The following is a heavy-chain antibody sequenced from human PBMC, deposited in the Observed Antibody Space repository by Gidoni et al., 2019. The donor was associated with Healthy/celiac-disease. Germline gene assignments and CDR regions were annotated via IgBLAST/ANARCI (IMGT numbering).Heavy chain of an antibody. J-gene: IGHJ3*02. CDR1: VRSFSGYY. D-gene: IGHD3-16*01. V-gene: IGHV4-34*01. CDR3: ARGSLWEYAFDI. Sequence: QVQLQQWGAGLLKPSETLSLTCAVYVRSFSGYYWSWIRQPPGKGLEWIGEINHSGSTNYNPSLKSRVTISVDTSKNQFSLKLSSVTAADTAVYYCARGSLWEYAFDIWGQGTMVTVSS. CDR2: INHSGST.